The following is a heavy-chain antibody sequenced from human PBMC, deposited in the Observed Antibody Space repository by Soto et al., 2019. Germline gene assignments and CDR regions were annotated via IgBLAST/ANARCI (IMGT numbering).Heavy chain of an antibody. V-gene: IGHV4-4*07. J-gene: IGHJ5*02. D-gene: IGHD1-1*01. CDR3: VRDGTKTLRDWFDP. CDR2: IYATGTT. Sequence: ATLSLTCTVSGASISGFYWSWIRKSAGKGLEWIGRIYATGTTDYNPSLKSRVMMSVDTSKKQFSLKLRSVTAADTAVYYCVRDGTKTLRDWFDPWGQGISVTVSS. CDR1: GASISGFY.